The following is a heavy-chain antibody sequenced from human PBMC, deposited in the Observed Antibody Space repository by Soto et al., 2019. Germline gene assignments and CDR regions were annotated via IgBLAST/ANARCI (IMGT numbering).Heavy chain of an antibody. CDR1: GYTFTGYY. V-gene: IGHV1-2*02. J-gene: IGHJ6*02. Sequence: VSVKVSCKASGYTFTGYYVHWVRQAPGQGLEWIGWINPNSGDTYLAQRFQGRVTMNRDTSIGTAYMELRGLTSDDTAEYYCAKGGAIVAAGTRVYLYNAMDVWGQGTTVTVSS. CDR3: AKGGAIVAAGTRVYLYNAMDV. CDR2: INPNSGDT. D-gene: IGHD5-12*01.